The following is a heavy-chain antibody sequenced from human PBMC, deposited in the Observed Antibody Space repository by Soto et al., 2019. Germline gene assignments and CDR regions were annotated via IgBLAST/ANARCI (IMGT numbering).Heavy chain of an antibody. CDR1: GFIFENFG. CDR3: AKHQRVELVPLATVDWFDP. V-gene: IGHV3-23*01. D-gene: IGHD1-26*01. Sequence: GGSLRLSCAASGFIFENFGMSWVRQAPGKGLEWISSISGSGFKKYYAYSVKGRFTSSRDNSKSTVYLELNNLSAEDTAVYHCAKHQRVELVPLATVDWFDPWGQGSVVTVSS. J-gene: IGHJ5*02. CDR2: ISGSGFKK.